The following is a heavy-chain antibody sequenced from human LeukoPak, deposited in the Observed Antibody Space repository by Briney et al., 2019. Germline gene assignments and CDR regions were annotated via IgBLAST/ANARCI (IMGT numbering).Heavy chain of an antibody. V-gene: IGHV1-69*04. J-gene: IGHJ4*02. CDR2: IIPILGIA. CDR3: AGDLGSYYYDSSGYQYYFDY. D-gene: IGHD3-22*01. Sequence: EASVKVSCKASGGTFSSYAISWVRQAPGQGLEWMGRIIPILGIANYAQTFQGRVTITADKSTSTAYMELSSLRSEDTAVYYCAGDLGSYYYDSSGYQYYFDYRGQGTLVTVSP. CDR1: GGTFSSYA.